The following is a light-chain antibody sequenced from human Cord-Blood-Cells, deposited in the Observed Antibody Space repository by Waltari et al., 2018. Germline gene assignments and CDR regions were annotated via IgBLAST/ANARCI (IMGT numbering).Light chain of an antibody. V-gene: IGKV2-28*01. CDR2: LGS. CDR1: QSLLHSNGYNY. Sequence: DIVMTQSPLSLPVTPGEPASISCRSSQSLLHSNGYNYLDWYLQKPGQSPQLLIYLGSNRASGVPDRFSDSGSGTDFTLKISRVEAEDVGVYYCMQALQTPYTFGQGTKLGIK. CDR3: MQALQTPYT. J-gene: IGKJ2*01.